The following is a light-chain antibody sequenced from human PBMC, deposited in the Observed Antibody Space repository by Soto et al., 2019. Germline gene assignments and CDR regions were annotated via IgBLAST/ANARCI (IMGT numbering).Light chain of an antibody. V-gene: IGKV1-33*01. Sequence: DIQMTQSPSSLSASVGDRVTITCQASQDISNYLNWYQQKPGKAPKLLIYDASNLKTEVPSRFSGSGSGTEYTFTSNNRQPEDIATYYCQQYDILPRTYTFGQGTELEIK. CDR2: DAS. J-gene: IGKJ2*01. CDR1: QDISNY. CDR3: QQYDILPRTYT.